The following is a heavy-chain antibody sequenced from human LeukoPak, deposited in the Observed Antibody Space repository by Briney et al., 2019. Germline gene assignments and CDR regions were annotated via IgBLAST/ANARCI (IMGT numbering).Heavy chain of an antibody. Sequence: GGSLRLSCSASGFTFSSYAMHWVRQAPGKGLEYVSAISSNGGSTYYADSVKGRFTISRDNSKNTLYLQMSSLRAEDTAVYFCAKRSQLGGFFDNWGQGTLVTVSS. CDR1: GFTFSSYA. CDR2: ISSNGGST. CDR3: AKRSQLGGFFDN. J-gene: IGHJ4*02. D-gene: IGHD3-16*01. V-gene: IGHV3-64D*06.